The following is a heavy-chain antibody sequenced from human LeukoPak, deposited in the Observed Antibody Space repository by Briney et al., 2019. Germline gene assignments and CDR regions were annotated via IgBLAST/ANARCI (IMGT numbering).Heavy chain of an antibody. CDR3: ARLHAAAGSVYFDY. D-gene: IGHD6-13*01. Sequence: PSETLSLTCTVSGGSISNYYWSWIRQPPGKGLEWIGYIYTSGSTNYNPSLKSRVTISVGTSKNQFSLKLSSVTAADTAVYYCARLHAAAGSVYFDYWGQGTLVTVSS. CDR1: GGSISNYY. V-gene: IGHV4-4*09. CDR2: IYTSGST. J-gene: IGHJ4*02.